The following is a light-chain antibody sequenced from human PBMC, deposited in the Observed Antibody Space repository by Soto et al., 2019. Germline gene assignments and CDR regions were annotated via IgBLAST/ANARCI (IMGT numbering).Light chain of an antibody. Sequence: DIHMTQSPSTLSASVGDRVTITCRASQSISIWLAWYQQKPGKAPNLLIYKTSSLETGVPSRFSGSGSGTDFTLNISSLQPDDFATYYCQHYDDYSWTFGQGTKVEVK. V-gene: IGKV1-5*03. CDR2: KTS. J-gene: IGKJ1*01. CDR1: QSISIW. CDR3: QHYDDYSWT.